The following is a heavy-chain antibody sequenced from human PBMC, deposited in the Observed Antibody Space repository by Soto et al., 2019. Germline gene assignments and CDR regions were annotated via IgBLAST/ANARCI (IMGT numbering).Heavy chain of an antibody. CDR3: AKGKSTGDIDWFDP. D-gene: IGHD3-10*01. CDR2: LIGGHYGT. V-gene: IGHV3-23*01. J-gene: IGHJ5*02. CDR1: GFTLQNYA. Sequence: LRLSCTASGFTLQNYAMAWVRQAPGKGLEWVSTLIGGHYGTAYSYSVKGRFTVSRDNSKNCLYLQMNSLGVEDTAMYFCAKGKSTGDIDWFDPWGQGSLVTVS.